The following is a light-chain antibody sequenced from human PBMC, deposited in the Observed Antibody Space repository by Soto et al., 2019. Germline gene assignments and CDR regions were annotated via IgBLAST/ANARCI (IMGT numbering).Light chain of an antibody. CDR3: LQYYGGPPHT. CDR2: WAS. V-gene: IGKV4-1*01. CDR1: QSLFYSAYRTNY. Sequence: DIVLTQSPDSLAVFLGERATITCKSSQSLFYSAYRTNYLAWYQDKPGQPPKMLISWASTRASGVPDRFSGSGSGTVFTLTISSPQAEDVAVYYCLQYYGGPPHTFGRGTKLEI. J-gene: IGKJ2*01.